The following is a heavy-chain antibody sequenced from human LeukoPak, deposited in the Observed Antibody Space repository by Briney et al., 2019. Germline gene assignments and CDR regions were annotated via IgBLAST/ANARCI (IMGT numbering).Heavy chain of an antibody. V-gene: IGHV3-15*01. D-gene: IGHD3-3*01. CDR1: GFTFSNAW. Sequence: PGGSLRLSCAASGFTFSNAWMSWVRHAPRKGLEWVGRIKSKTDGGTTDYAAPVKGRFTISRDDSKNTLYLQMNSLKTEDTAVYYCTTGALRFLDYGMDVWGQGTTVTVSS. J-gene: IGHJ6*02. CDR3: TTGALRFLDYGMDV. CDR2: IKSKTDGGTT.